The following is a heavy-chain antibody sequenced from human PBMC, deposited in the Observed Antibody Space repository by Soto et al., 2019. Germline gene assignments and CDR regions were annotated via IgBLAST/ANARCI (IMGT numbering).Heavy chain of an antibody. Sequence: GSLRLSCAASGFTFSSYAMSWVRQAPGKGLEWVSAISGSGGSTYYADSVKGRFTISRDNSKNTLYLQMNSLRAEDTAVYYCVKVRSSGWYYFDYWGQGTLVTVSS. CDR1: GFTFSSYA. CDR3: VKVRSSGWYYFDY. J-gene: IGHJ4*02. D-gene: IGHD6-19*01. CDR2: ISGSGGST. V-gene: IGHV3-23*01.